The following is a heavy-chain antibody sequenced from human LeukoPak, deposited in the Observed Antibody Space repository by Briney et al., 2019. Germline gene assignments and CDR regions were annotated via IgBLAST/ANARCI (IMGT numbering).Heavy chain of an antibody. V-gene: IGHV1-8*01. CDR1: GYTFTSSYD. CDR3: ARENVNGGRSWGYDYFGMDV. J-gene: IGHJ6*02. CDR2: MNPYSGIT. Sequence: EASVKVSCKASGYTFTSSYDINWVRQAPGQGLEWMGWMNPYSGITGYPQKFQGRVTMTRDTSISTAYMELSSLTSEDTAVYFCARENVNGGRSWGYDYFGMDVWGQGTAVTVSS. D-gene: IGHD3-3*01.